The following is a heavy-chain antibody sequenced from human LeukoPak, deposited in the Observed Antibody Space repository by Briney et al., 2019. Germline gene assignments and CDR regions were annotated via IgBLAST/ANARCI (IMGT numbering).Heavy chain of an antibody. D-gene: IGHD3-22*01. CDR3: ATLTGDYYDSSGQRKSALEY. CDR1: GGTFSSYA. CDR2: IIPIFGTA. V-gene: IGHV1-69*05. J-gene: IGHJ4*02. Sequence: SVKVSCKASGGTFSSYAISWVRQAPGQGLEWMGGIIPIFGTANYAQKFQGRVTITTDESTSTAYMELSSLRSEDTAVYYCATLTGDYYDSSGQRKSALEYWGQGTLVTVSS.